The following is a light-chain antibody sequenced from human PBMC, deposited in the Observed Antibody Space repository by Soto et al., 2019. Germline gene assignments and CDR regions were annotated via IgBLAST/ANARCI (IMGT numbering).Light chain of an antibody. Sequence: YVLAQPGSVSGSPGQAITISCTGTNSDVGGYNYVSWYQQHPGKAPELMIYEVSHRPSGVSNRFSGSKSDNTASLTISGLQAEDEADYYCSSYTSISTLYVFGTGTKVTVL. CDR3: SSYTSISTLYV. CDR1: NSDVGGYNY. V-gene: IGLV2-14*01. CDR2: EVS. J-gene: IGLJ1*01.